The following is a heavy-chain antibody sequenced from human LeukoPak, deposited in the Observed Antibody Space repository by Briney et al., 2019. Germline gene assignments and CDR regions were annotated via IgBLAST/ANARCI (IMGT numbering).Heavy chain of an antibody. CDR1: GDSISSYY. CDR2: IYTSGST. CDR3: ARDLDYSMDYYYGMDV. Sequence: PSETLSLTCTVPGDSISSYYWSWIRQPAGKGLEWIGRIYTSGSTHYNPSLNSRVTMLVDTYQNLFSLKLSSVTAADTAVYYCARDLDYSMDYYYGMDVWGQGTTVTVSS. J-gene: IGHJ6*02. V-gene: IGHV4-4*07. D-gene: IGHD4-11*01.